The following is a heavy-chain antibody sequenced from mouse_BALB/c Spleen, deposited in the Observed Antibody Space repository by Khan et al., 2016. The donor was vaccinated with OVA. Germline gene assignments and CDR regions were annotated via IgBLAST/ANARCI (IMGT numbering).Heavy chain of an antibody. CDR1: GYSFTSYW. V-gene: IGHV1-5*01. J-gene: IGHJ2*01. Sequence: VQLKESGTVLARPGASVKMSCKASGYSFTSYWMHWVKQRPGQCLEWIGAIYPGISDTRYNQKFKGKAKLTAVTSASTAYMELSSLTNEDSAVYYCTRSYDSYYFDYGGQGTTLTVSS. CDR2: IYPGISDT. D-gene: IGHD2-4*01. CDR3: TRSYDSYYFDY.